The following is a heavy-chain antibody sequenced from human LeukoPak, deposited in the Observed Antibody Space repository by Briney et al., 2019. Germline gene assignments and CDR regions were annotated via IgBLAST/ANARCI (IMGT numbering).Heavy chain of an antibody. J-gene: IGHJ4*02. V-gene: IGHV3-53*01. D-gene: IGHD3-10*01. CDR2: IYSGGST. CDR1: GFTVSSNY. CDR3: ARSPPQLLCLDN. Sequence: PGGSLRLSCAASGFTVSSNYMSWVRQAPGKGLEWVSVIYSGGSTYYADSVKGRFTISRDNSKNTLYLQMNSLRAEDTAVYYCARSPPQLLCLDNWGQGTLVTVSS.